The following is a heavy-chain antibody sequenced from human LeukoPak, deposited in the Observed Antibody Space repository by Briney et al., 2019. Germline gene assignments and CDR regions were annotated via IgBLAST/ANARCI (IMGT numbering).Heavy chain of an antibody. V-gene: IGHV1-18*01. Sequence: GASVKVSCKASGYTFTSYGISWVRQAPGQGLEWMGWISAYNGNTNYAQKLQGRVTMTTDTSTSTAYMELRSLRSDDTAVYYCARITMVRGVISKTFDPWGQGTLVTVSS. CDR1: GYTFTSYG. CDR2: ISAYNGNT. J-gene: IGHJ5*02. D-gene: IGHD3-10*01. CDR3: ARITMVRGVISKTFDP.